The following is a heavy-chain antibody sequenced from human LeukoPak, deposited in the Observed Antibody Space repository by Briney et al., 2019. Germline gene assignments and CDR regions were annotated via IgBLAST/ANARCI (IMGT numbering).Heavy chain of an antibody. V-gene: IGHV4-34*01. CDR3: ARLMVRGVRYYYYYMDV. CDR1: GGSFSGYY. D-gene: IGHD3-10*01. Sequence: SETLSLTCAVYGGSFSGYYWSWIRQPPGEGLEWIGEINHSGSTNYNPSLKSRVTISVDTSKNQFSLKLSSVTAADTAVYYCARLMVRGVRYYYYYMDVWGKGTTVTISS. J-gene: IGHJ6*03. CDR2: INHSGST.